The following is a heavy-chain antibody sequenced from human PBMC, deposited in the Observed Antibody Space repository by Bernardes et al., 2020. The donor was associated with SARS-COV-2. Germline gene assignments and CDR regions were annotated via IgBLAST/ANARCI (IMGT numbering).Heavy chain of an antibody. J-gene: IGHJ4*02. D-gene: IGHD5-18*01. V-gene: IGHV3-53*01. CDR3: ARDQGGSYGLDD. CDR2: IYSDGST. CDR1: GFTVSSNY. Sequence: GGSLRLSCAASGFTVSSNYMSWVRQAPGQGLEWVSVIYSDGSTNYADSVKGRFTLSRDNSKNTLYLQMNSLGAEDTAVYYCARDQGGSYGLDDCGRGTLVTVSS.